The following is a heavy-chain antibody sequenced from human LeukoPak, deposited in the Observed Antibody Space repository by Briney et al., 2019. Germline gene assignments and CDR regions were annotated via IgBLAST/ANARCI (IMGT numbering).Heavy chain of an antibody. Sequence: ASVKVSCKASGYTFTSYGISWVREAPGQGLGWMGWISAYNGNTNYAQKLQGRVTMTTDTSTSTAYMELRSLRSDDTAAYYCARDSGSYYSGISLFDYWGQGTLVTVSS. J-gene: IGHJ4*02. CDR3: ARDSGSYYSGISLFDY. D-gene: IGHD1-26*01. CDR1: GYTFTSYG. V-gene: IGHV1-18*01. CDR2: ISAYNGNT.